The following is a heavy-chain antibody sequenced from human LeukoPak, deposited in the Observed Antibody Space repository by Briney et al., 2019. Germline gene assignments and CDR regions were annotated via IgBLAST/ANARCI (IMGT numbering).Heavy chain of an antibody. J-gene: IGHJ4*02. D-gene: IGHD3-9*01. CDR1: GFTFSSYG. CDR2: ISYDGSNK. Sequence: RGSLRLSCAASGFTFSSYGMHWVRQAPGKGLEWVAVISYDGSNKYYADSVKGRFTISRDNSKNTLYLQMNSLRAEDTAVYYCATGYDILTGYYYDYWGQGTLVTVSS. V-gene: IGHV3-30*03. CDR3: ATGYDILTGYYYDY.